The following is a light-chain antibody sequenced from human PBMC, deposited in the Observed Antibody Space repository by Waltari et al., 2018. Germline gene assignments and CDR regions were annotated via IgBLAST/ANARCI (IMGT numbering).Light chain of an antibody. CDR2: WAS. J-gene: IGKJ4*01. CDR3: QQYLSAPLT. CDR1: QSVLGSSNNKPS. V-gene: IGKV4-1*01. Sequence: DIVMTQSPDSLAVSLGERATINCKSSQSVLGSSNNKPSFPWSPTHTGQPPKLHIAWASTRESGVPDRFSGSGSGTDFTLTISSLQAEDVAVYYCQQYLSAPLTFGGGTKVEIK.